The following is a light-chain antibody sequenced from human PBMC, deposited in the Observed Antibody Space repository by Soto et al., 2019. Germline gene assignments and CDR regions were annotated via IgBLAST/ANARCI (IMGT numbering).Light chain of an antibody. V-gene: IGLV2-14*01. CDR1: SSDVGGYDY. J-gene: IGLJ3*02. Sequence: QSALTQPASVSGSPGQSITISCTGTSSDVGGYDYVSWYQLHPGKAPKLMVFEVSNRPSGVSYRFSGSKSGNTASLTISGLHAEDEADCYCQSSDTSNHVLVFGGGTKLTVL. CDR3: QSSDTSNHVLV. CDR2: EVS.